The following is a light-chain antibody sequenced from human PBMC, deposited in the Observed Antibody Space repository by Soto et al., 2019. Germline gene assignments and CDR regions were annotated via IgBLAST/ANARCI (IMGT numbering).Light chain of an antibody. CDR2: GAS. Sequence: EVVMTQSPVTLSVSPGERATLSCRASQSVSNYLAWYQQIPGQPPRLLIYGASTRATGIPDRFSGSGSGTDFTLTISRLEPEDFAVYYCQQYDGSPITFGQGTRLEI. J-gene: IGKJ5*01. CDR3: QQYDGSPIT. V-gene: IGKV3-20*01. CDR1: QSVSNY.